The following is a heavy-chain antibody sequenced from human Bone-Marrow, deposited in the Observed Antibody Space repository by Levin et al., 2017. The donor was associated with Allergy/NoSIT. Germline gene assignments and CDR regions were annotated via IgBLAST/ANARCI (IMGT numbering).Heavy chain of an antibody. V-gene: IGHV3-7*04. CDR1: GFTFSSYW. Sequence: PGGSLRLSCEASGFTFSSYWMSWVRQAPGKGLEWVANIKEDGSKKHYVETVKGRFTISRDNVENSLDLQMNNLRAEDTAVYFCAREGGYSGYDSIDYGMDVWGLGTTVTVSS. CDR2: IKEDGSKK. CDR3: AREGGYSGYDSIDYGMDV. D-gene: IGHD5-12*01. J-gene: IGHJ6*02.